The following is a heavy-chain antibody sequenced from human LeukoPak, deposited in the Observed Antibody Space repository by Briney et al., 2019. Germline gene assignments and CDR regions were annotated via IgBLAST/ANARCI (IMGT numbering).Heavy chain of an antibody. V-gene: IGHV4-4*07. CDR2: IYTSGST. CDR3: ARDAESSSGWIIFDY. D-gene: IGHD6-19*01. J-gene: IGHJ4*02. Sequence: PSETLSLTCTVSGGSISSYYWSWIRQPAGMGLEWIGRIYTSGSTNYNPSLKSRVTMSVDTSKNQFSLKLSSVTAADTAVYYCARDAESSSGWIIFDYWGQGTLVTVSS. CDR1: GGSISSYY.